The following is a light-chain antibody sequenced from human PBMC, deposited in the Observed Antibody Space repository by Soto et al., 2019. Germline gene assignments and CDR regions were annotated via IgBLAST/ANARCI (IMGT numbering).Light chain of an antibody. V-gene: IGKV3-20*01. CDR2: GAS. CDR1: QSVRSSN. CDR3: QQYGSSPST. Sequence: EIVLTQSPGTLSLYPGERATLSCRASQSVRSSNLAWYQQKPGQAPRLLIYGASSRATAIPHRFSGSGSGTDFTLTISRLEPEDFAVYYCQQYGSSPSTFGQGTKVEIK. J-gene: IGKJ1*01.